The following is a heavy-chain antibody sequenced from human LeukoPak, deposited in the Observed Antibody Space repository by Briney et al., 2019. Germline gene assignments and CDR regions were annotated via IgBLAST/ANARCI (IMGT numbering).Heavy chain of an antibody. V-gene: IGHV4-34*01. Sequence: PSETLSLTCAVYGGSISGYYWSWIRQPPGKGLEWIGEINHSGSTNYNPSLKSRVTISVDTSKNQFSLKLSSVTAADTAVYYCARGWTYYYGSGSYTNWFDPWGQGTLVTVSS. CDR1: GGSISGYY. D-gene: IGHD3-10*01. CDR3: ARGWTYYYGSGSYTNWFDP. J-gene: IGHJ5*02. CDR2: INHSGST.